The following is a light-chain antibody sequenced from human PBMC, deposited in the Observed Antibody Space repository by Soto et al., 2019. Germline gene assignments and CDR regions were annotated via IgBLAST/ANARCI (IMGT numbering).Light chain of an antibody. Sequence: QSVLTQPASVSGSPGQSITISCTGTSSDVGRYNYVSWYQQYPGKAPKLMIYDVSNRPSGVSNRFSGSKSGNTASLTISGLQAEDEAHYYCSSYTTSTTWVFGGGTQLTVL. CDR3: SSYTTSTTWV. CDR1: SSDVGRYNY. J-gene: IGLJ7*01. CDR2: DVS. V-gene: IGLV2-14*01.